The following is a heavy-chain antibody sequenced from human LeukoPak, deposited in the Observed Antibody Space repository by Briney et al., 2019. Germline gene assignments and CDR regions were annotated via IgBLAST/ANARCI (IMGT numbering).Heavy chain of an antibody. J-gene: IGHJ6*02. CDR1: GGSFSGYY. CDR2: INHSGST. CDR3: ARGGVAAAGMHHYYYGMDV. Sequence: PSETLSLTCAVYGGSFSGYYWSWIHQPPGKGLEWIGEINHSGSTNYNPSLKSRVTISVDTSKNQFSLKLSSVTAADTAVYYCARGGVAAAGMHHYYYGMDVWGQGTTVTVSS. D-gene: IGHD6-13*01. V-gene: IGHV4-34*01.